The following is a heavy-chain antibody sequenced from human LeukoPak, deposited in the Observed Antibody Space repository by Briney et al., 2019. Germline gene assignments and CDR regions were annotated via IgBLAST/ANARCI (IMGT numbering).Heavy chain of an antibody. Sequence: LETLSLTCAVYGGSFSGYYWGWIRQPPGKGLEWIGSIYHSGSTYYNPSLKSRVTISVDTSKNQFSLKLSSVTAADTAVYYCARVVQSTDSSGFYLPEYFQHWGQGTLVTVSS. D-gene: IGHD3-22*01. J-gene: IGHJ1*01. V-gene: IGHV4-38-2*01. CDR3: ARVVQSTDSSGFYLPEYFQH. CDR2: IYHSGST. CDR1: GGSFSGYY.